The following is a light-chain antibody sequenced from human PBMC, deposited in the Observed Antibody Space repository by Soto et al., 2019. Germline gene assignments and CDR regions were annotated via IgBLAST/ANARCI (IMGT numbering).Light chain of an antibody. CDR1: SSDVGSYNL. J-gene: IGLJ3*02. CDR2: EVT. V-gene: IGLV2-23*02. CDR3: CSYAGRATWV. Sequence: QSALTQPASVSGSPGQSITISCTGTSSDVGSYNLVSWYQQQPGKAPKLMIYEVTKSPSGVSNRFSGSKSGNTASLIISGLQAEDEADYYCCSYAGRATWVFGGGTQRTVL.